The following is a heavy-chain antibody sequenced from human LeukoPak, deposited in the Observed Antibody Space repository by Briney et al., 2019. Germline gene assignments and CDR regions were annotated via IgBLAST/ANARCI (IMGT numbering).Heavy chain of an antibody. CDR3: ARDSSGWYDY. V-gene: IGHV3-21*01. D-gene: IGHD6-19*01. CDR2: ISSSSSYI. Sequence: GGSLRLSCAASGFTFSSYSMNWVRRAPGKGLEWVSSISSSSSYIYYADSVKGRFTISRDNAKNSLYLQMNSLRAEDTAVYYCARDSSGWYDYWGQGTLVTVSS. J-gene: IGHJ4*02. CDR1: GFTFSSYS.